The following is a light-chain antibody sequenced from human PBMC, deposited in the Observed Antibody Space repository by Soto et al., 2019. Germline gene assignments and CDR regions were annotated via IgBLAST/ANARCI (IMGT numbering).Light chain of an antibody. Sequence: QSALTQPRSVSGSPGQSVTISCTGTSSDVGGYNYVSWYQQYPGKAPKLMMYDVIKRPSGVPDRFSGSKSGNTASLTISGLQAEDEADYYCCSSASSDTDVFGPGTKVTVL. CDR3: CSSASSDTDV. CDR2: DVI. J-gene: IGLJ1*01. CDR1: SSDVGGYNY. V-gene: IGLV2-11*01.